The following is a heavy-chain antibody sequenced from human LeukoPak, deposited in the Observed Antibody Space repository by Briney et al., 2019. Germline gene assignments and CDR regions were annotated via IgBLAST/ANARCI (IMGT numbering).Heavy chain of an antibody. Sequence: GGSLRLSCAASGFTFSSYWMHWVRQAPGKGLVWVSRINSDGSSTRYADSVKGRFTISRDNAKNTLYLQMNSLRAEDTAVYYCARYLGNYYYYGMDVWGQGTTVTVSS. CDR2: INSDGSST. CDR3: ARYLGNYYYYGMDV. CDR1: GFTFSSYW. J-gene: IGHJ6*02. V-gene: IGHV3-74*01. D-gene: IGHD6-13*01.